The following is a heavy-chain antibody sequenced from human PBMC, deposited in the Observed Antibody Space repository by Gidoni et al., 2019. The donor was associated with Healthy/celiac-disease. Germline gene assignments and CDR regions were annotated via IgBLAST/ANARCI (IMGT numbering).Heavy chain of an antibody. CDR2: ISYDGSNK. V-gene: IGHV3-30*03. J-gene: IGHJ3*02. CDR1: GFTFSSYG. CDR3: ARSYSNYVGADAFDI. Sequence: QVQLVESGGGVVQPGRSLRLSCAASGFTFSSYGMHWVRQAPGKGLEWVAVISYDGSNKYYADSVKGRFTISRDNSKNTLYLQMNSLRAEDTAVYYCARSYSNYVGADAFDIWVQGTMVTVSS. D-gene: IGHD4-4*01.